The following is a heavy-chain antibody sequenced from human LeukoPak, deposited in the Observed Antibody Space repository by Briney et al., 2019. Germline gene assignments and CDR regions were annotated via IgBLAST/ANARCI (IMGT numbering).Heavy chain of an antibody. J-gene: IGHJ6*03. Sequence: GGSLRLSCAASGFTVSSNYMSWVRQAPGKGLEWVSVIYSGGSTYYADSVKGRFTISRDNSKNTLCLQMNSLRAEDTAVYYCAREDYYYYYMDVWGKGTTVTISS. CDR2: IYSGGST. CDR1: GFTVSSNY. V-gene: IGHV3-66*01. CDR3: AREDYYYYYMDV.